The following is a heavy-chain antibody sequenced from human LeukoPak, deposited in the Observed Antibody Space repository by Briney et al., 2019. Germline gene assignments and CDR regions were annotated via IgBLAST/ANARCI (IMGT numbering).Heavy chain of an antibody. J-gene: IGHJ5*02. CDR1: GFTFSGSA. Sequence: GGSLRLSCAASGFTFSGSAMHWVRQASGKGLEGVGRIRSKANSYATAYAASVKGRFTISRDDSKNTAYLQMNSLKTEDTAVYYCTRLYDTLLPFDPWGQGTLVTVSS. CDR2: IRSKANSYAT. D-gene: IGHD3-22*01. V-gene: IGHV3-73*01. CDR3: TRLYDTLLPFDP.